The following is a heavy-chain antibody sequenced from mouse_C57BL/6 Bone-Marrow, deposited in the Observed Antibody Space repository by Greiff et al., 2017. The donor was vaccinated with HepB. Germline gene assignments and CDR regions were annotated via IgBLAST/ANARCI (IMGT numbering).Heavy chain of an antibody. CDR3: ARDDAYDDFLYYYAMDY. D-gene: IGHD2-2*01. V-gene: IGHV3-6*01. CDR2: ISYDGSN. J-gene: IGHJ4*01. Sequence: DVKLQESGPGLVKPSQSLSLTCSVTGYSITSGYFWNWIRQFPGNKLEWMGYISYDGSNNYNPSLKNRISITRDTSKNQFFLKLNSVTTEDTATYYCARDDAYDDFLYYYAMDYWGQGTSVTVSS. CDR1: GYSITSGYF.